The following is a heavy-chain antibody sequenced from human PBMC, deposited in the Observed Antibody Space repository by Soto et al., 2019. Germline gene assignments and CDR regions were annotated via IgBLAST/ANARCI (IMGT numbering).Heavy chain of an antibody. CDR3: ARAVTYNWNYFDY. D-gene: IGHD1-20*01. J-gene: IGHJ4*02. CDR1: GGSISSFY. Sequence: SETLSLTCIVSGGSISSFYWSWIRQPAGKGLEWIGRVHATGSTNCNPSLKSRVIMSLDTSENQISMNLTSVTAADTAVYYCARAVTYNWNYFDYWGQGALVTSPQ. V-gene: IGHV4-4*07. CDR2: VHATGST.